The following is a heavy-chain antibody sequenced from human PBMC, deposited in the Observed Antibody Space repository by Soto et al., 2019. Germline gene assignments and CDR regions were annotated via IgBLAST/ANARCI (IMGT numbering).Heavy chain of an antibody. Sequence: VGSLRLSCAASGFTFRGYDMHWVGQAPGKGLEWVSYIGSSGSTSSYGDSVKGRFTISRDNAKNTLYLQMNSLRAEDTAVYYCAKDSLPASIVGAPAYNWFDPWGQGTQVTVSS. V-gene: IGHV3-48*03. CDR1: GFTFRGYD. D-gene: IGHD1-26*01. CDR2: IGSSGSTS. J-gene: IGHJ5*02. CDR3: AKDSLPASIVGAPAYNWFDP.